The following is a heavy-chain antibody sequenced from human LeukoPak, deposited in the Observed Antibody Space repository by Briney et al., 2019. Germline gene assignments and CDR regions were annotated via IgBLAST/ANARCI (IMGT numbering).Heavy chain of an antibody. CDR3: ARHYPPDYTFDF. CDR1: GGSFSGYY. V-gene: IGHV4-34*01. D-gene: IGHD4-11*01. J-gene: IGHJ4*02. CDR2: INHSGSA. Sequence: PSETLSLTCAVSGGSFSGYYWTWIRQPPGKGLEWIGEINHSGSANYNPSLKSRVTISLDTSKNQFSLKVSSVTAADTAVYYCARHYPPDYTFDFWGQRTLVTVSS.